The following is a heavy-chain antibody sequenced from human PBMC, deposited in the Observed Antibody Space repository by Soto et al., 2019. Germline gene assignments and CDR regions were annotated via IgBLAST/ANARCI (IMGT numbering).Heavy chain of an antibody. V-gene: IGHV3-21*01. CDR2: LSSSSSYI. D-gene: IGHD2-2*01. J-gene: IGHJ6*02. CDR1: GLTFVSLS. Sequence: PGRPLRLSGPASGLTFVSLSIHWVRQETGKGLELVSSLSSSSSYIYYADLVKGRFTISRDTAKNSLYLQMNSLRAEDTAVYYCARVGYQRTGSGMDVWGQGTTLTVSS. CDR3: ARVGYQRTGSGMDV.